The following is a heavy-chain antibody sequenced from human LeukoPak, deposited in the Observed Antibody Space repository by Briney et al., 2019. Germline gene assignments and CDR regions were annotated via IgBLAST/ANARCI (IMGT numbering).Heavy chain of an antibody. CDR1: GFTFSSYA. J-gene: IGHJ4*02. Sequence: HPGGSLRLSCAASGFTFSSYAMHWVRQAPGKGLEWVAVISYDGSNKYYADSVKGRFTISRDNSKNTLYLQMNSLRAEDTAVYYRARDAYSGSSYFDYWGQGTLVTVSS. V-gene: IGHV3-30*04. D-gene: IGHD1-26*01. CDR2: ISYDGSNK. CDR3: ARDAYSGSSYFDY.